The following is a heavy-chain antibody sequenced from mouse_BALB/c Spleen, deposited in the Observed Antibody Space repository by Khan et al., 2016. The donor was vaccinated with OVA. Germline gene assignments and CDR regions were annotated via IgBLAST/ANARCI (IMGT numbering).Heavy chain of an antibody. D-gene: IGHD2-1*01. V-gene: IGHV1S132*01. CDR2: IFPGTGTT. Sequence: QVQLQQSGAELVKPGASVKLSCKTSGYTFTSYWIQWVKQRPGQGLGWIGQIFPGTGTTYYNENFKGKATLTVDTSSSTAYVQLSSLTSDDSAVYFCARGYFGNYEFVYWGQGTLVTVSP. J-gene: IGHJ3*01. CDR3: ARGYFGNYEFVY. CDR1: GYTFTSYW.